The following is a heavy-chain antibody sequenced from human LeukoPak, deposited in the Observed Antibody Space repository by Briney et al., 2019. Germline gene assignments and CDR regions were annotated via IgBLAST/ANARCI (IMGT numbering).Heavy chain of an antibody. D-gene: IGHD2-15*01. CDR1: GGSFSGYY. V-gene: IGHV4-34*01. CDR2: INHSGST. Sequence: PSETLSLTCAVYGGSFSGYYWSWIRQPPGKGLEWIGEINHSGSTNYNPSLKSRVTISVDTSKNQFSLKLSSVTAADTAVYYCARGRYCRGGSCYPEYYYYGMDVWGQGTTVTVSS. CDR3: ARGRYCRGGSCYPEYYYYGMDV. J-gene: IGHJ6*02.